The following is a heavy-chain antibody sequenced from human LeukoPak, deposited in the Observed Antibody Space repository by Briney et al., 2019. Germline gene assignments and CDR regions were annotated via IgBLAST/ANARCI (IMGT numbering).Heavy chain of an antibody. J-gene: IGHJ4*02. V-gene: IGHV3-33*06. CDR2: IWYDGSNK. CDR1: GFAFSNYV. D-gene: IGHD1-7*01. Sequence: GGSLRLSCAASGFAFSNYVMHWVRQAPGKGLEWVAVIWYDGSNKYYADSVKGRFTVSRDNSKNTLYLQMDSLRAEDTAVYYCVKDGGTYRTFDYRGQGTLVTVCS. CDR3: VKDGGTYRTFDY.